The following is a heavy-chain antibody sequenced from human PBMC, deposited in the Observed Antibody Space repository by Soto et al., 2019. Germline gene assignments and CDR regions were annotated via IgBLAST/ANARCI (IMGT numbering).Heavy chain of an antibody. CDR2: ISDTGGST. D-gene: IGHD6-13*01. Sequence: GGSLRLSCAASGFTFSSYAMNWVRQAPGKGLEWVSAISDTGGSTYYADSVKGRFTVSRGSSKNTLYLQINSLRAEDTAVYYCAKGEAAAGSGGYFDYWGQGTLVTVSS. J-gene: IGHJ4*02. CDR1: GFTFSSYA. V-gene: IGHV3-23*01. CDR3: AKGEAAAGSGGYFDY.